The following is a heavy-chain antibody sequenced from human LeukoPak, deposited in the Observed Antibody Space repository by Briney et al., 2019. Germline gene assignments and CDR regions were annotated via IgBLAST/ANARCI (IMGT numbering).Heavy chain of an antibody. V-gene: IGHV4-59*12. CDR2: IYYSGST. CDR3: ARDQSYDSSGNNWFDP. D-gene: IGHD3-22*01. Sequence: PSETLSLTCTVSGGSISSYYWSWIRQPPGKGLEWIGYIYYSGSTNYNPSLKSRVTISVDTSKNQFSLKLSSVTAADTAVYYCARDQSYDSSGNNWFDPWGQGTLVTVSS. J-gene: IGHJ5*02. CDR1: GGSISSYY.